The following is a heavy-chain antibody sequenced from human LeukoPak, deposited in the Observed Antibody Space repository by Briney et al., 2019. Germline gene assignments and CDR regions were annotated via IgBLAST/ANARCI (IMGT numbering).Heavy chain of an antibody. V-gene: IGHV1-18*01. CDR1: GYTFTSYG. CDR3: ARDAGSSDMGGYMDV. D-gene: IGHD6-6*01. Sequence: GASVKVSCKASGYTFTSYGISWVRPAPGQGLEWMGWISAYNGNTNYAQKLQGRVTMTTDTSTSTAYMELRSLRSDDTAVYYCARDAGSSDMGGYMDVWGKGTTVTVSS. CDR2: ISAYNGNT. J-gene: IGHJ6*03.